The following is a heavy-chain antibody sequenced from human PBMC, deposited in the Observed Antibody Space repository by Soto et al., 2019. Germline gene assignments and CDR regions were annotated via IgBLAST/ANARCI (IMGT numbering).Heavy chain of an antibody. CDR3: ANGDSSGLEYCQS. D-gene: IGHD3-22*01. CDR2: VSFDGTNK. J-gene: IGHJ1*01. CDR1: GFTFSSHG. Sequence: QVQLVESGGGVVQPGMTLRLSCTASGFTFSSHGMHWVRQAPGKGLEWVAGVSFDGTNKNYADSVRGRFTISRDNSKNSLYLQMSSLRAEDTAVYYWANGDSSGLEYCQSGGQGTLVTVSS. V-gene: IGHV3-30*18.